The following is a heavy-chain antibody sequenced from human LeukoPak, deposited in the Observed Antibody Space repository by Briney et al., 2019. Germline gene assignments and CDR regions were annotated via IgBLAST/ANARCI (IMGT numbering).Heavy chain of an antibody. CDR1: GYTFTGYY. CDR2: INPNSGGT. J-gene: IGHJ1*01. CDR3: ARVDYYDSSGYYYGYAYFQH. Sequence: GASVKVSCKASGYTFTGYYMHWVRQAPGQGLEWMGWINPNSGGTNYAQKFQGRVTMTRDTSISTAYMELSRLRSDDTAVYYCARVDYYDSSGYYYGYAYFQHWGQGTLVTASS. D-gene: IGHD3-22*01. V-gene: IGHV1-2*02.